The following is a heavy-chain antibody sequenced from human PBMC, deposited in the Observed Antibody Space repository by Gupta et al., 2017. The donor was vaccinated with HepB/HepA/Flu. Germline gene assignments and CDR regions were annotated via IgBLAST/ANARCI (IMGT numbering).Heavy chain of an antibody. J-gene: IGHJ3*01. Sequence: QVQLVESGGGVVQPGGSLRLSCAASGVTFSNHGLHWVRQAPGKGLEWVALISYDGTNKKYADSVKGRFTISRDTSKNTLYLQMNSLRPEDTSFYYCVKAQFLELGAFDVWGQGTLVTVSS. CDR3: VKAQFLELGAFDV. V-gene: IGHV3-30*18. CDR2: ISYDGTNK. CDR1: GVTFSNHG. D-gene: IGHD3-3*01.